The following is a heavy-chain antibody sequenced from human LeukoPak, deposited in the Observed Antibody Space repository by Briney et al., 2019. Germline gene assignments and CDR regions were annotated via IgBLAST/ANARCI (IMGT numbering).Heavy chain of an antibody. Sequence: GGSLRLSCAASGFTFSSYWMSWVRQAPGKGLEWVANIKQDGSEKYYVDSVKGRFTVSRDNAKNSLYLQMNSLRAEDTAVYYCARSSWGSYPKEDYWGQGTLVTVSS. CDR2: IKQDGSEK. CDR3: ARSSWGSYPKEDY. J-gene: IGHJ4*02. D-gene: IGHD3-16*02. CDR1: GFTFSSYW. V-gene: IGHV3-7*03.